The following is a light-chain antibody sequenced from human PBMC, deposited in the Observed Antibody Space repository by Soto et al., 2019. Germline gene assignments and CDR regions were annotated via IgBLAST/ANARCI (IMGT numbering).Light chain of an antibody. J-gene: IGKJ1*01. CDR2: GAS. CDR3: QQYGSSPET. CDR1: QSVSSN. V-gene: IGKV3-20*01. Sequence: DILMTQARSTLSVSPVEVATLSWRDSQSVSSNLVWYQQKPGQAPRLLIYGASSRATGIPDRFSGSGSGTDFTLTISRLEPEDFAVYYCQQYGSSPETFGQGTKVDIK.